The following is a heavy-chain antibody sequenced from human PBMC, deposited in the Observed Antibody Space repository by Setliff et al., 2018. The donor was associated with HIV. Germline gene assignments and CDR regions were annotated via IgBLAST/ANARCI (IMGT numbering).Heavy chain of an antibody. D-gene: IGHD6-13*01. J-gene: IGHJ6*02. V-gene: IGHV3-48*01. CDR1: GSGFTFSSYS. Sequence: GGSLRLSCAASGSGFTFSSYSMNWVRQAPGKGLEWVSYISSTSSTIYYANSVKGRFTISRDDAKNSLYLQMNSLRAEDTAVYYCATGGMAAAGPGGGHGLDVWGQGTTVTVSS. CDR2: ISSTSSTI. CDR3: ATGGMAAAGPGGGHGLDV.